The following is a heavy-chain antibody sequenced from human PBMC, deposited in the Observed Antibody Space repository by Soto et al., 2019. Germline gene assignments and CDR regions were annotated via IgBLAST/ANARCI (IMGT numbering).Heavy chain of an antibody. V-gene: IGHV1-69*01. CDR3: ARDAGSSRWHGGRTNWFDP. D-gene: IGHD6-13*01. J-gene: IGHJ5*02. CDR2: IIPIFGTA. CDR1: GGTFSSYA. Sequence: QVQLVQSGAEVKKPGSSVKVSCKASGGTFSSYAISWVRQAPGQGLEWMGGIIPIFGTANYAQKFQGRVTITADESMSTAYMELSSLRSEDTAVYYCARDAGSSRWHGGRTNWFDPWGQGTLVTVSS.